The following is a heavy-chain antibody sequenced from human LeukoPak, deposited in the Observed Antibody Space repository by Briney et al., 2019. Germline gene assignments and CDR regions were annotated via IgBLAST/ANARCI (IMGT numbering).Heavy chain of an antibody. CDR3: ANSDDPAMVVL. J-gene: IGHJ4*02. V-gene: IGHV3-23*01. CDR2: ISGSGGGT. Sequence: PGGSLRLSCAASGFTFSSYAMSWVRQAPGKGLEWVSAISGSGGGTYYADSVKGRFTISRDNSKNTLYLQMNSLRAEDTAVYYCANSDDPAMVVLWGQGTLVTVSS. CDR1: GFTFSSYA. D-gene: IGHD5-18*01.